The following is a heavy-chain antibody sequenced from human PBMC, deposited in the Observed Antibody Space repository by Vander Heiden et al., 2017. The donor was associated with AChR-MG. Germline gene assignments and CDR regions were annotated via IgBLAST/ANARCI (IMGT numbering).Heavy chain of an antibody. Sequence: QVQLVQSGAEVKKPGSSVKVSCKASGGTFSSDAISWVRQAPGQGLEWMGGIIPIFGTANYAQKFQGRVTITADKSTSTAYMELSSLRSEDTAVYYCASSRFDGYWKSGYFDLWGRGTLVTVSS. CDR2: IIPIFGTA. V-gene: IGHV1-69*06. CDR1: GGTFSSDA. J-gene: IGHJ2*01. D-gene: IGHD1-1*01. CDR3: ASSRFDGYWKSGYFDL.